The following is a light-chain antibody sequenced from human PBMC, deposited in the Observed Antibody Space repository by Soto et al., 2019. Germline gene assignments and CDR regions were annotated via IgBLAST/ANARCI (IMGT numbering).Light chain of an antibody. V-gene: IGKV1-5*03. Sequence: DIQMTQSPSTLSASVGDRVTVTCRARQSISSWLAWYLQKPGKAPTLLIYKASTLQSGVPSRFSGSGSGTEFTLTISSLQPDDFATYYCQQYNSYPYTLGQGTKLEIK. J-gene: IGKJ2*01. CDR1: QSISSW. CDR3: QQYNSYPYT. CDR2: KAS.